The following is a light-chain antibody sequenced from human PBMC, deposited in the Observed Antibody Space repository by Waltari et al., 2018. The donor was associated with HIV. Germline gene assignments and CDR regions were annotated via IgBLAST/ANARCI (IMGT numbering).Light chain of an antibody. CDR2: DSS. J-gene: IGKJ1*01. CDR1: QSIRIN. Sequence: EIVMTQSPATLSVSLGERATLSCRASQSIRINLAWYQQKPSQAPRLRIYDSSTRATGIPARCLGSGSGTEFTLTISSLQSEDFAVYYCQQYNNWPPLTFGQGTKVEIK. CDR3: QQYNNWPPLT. V-gene: IGKV3-15*01.